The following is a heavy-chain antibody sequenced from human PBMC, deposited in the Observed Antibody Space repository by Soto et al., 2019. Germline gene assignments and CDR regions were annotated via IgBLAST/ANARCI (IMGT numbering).Heavy chain of an antibody. Sequence: TWAVAGGSSISRGCRSWIRQTPGKGLEWIGEIYHSGSTNYNPSLKSRVTISVDKSKNQFSLKLSSVTAADTAVYYCARERGYSDYGMDVWGQATTVTLPS. D-gene: IGHD5-18*01. V-gene: IGHV4-4*02. CDR2: IYHSGST. CDR1: GGSSISRGC. J-gene: IGHJ6*02. CDR3: ARERGYSDYGMDV.